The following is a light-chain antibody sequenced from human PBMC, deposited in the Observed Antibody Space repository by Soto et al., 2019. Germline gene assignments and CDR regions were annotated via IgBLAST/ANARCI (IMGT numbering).Light chain of an antibody. V-gene: IGKV3-20*01. Sequence: EIVMTQSPVTLSVSPGERATLSFRSSQSVSSNLAWYQQKPGQAPRLLIYGASSRATGIPDRFSGSGSGTDFTLTISRLEPEDFAVYYCQQYGSSPWTFGQGTKVDI. CDR3: QQYGSSPWT. CDR2: GAS. J-gene: IGKJ1*01. CDR1: QSVSSN.